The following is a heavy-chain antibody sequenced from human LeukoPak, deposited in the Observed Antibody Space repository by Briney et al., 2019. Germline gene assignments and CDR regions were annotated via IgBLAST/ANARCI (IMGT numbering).Heavy chain of an antibody. J-gene: IGHJ3*02. CDR2: INPDAGDT. V-gene: IGHV1-2*06. D-gene: IGHD6-19*01. Sequence: ASVKVSCKASGYSFTDYFLYWVRQAPGQGLEWMGRINPDAGDTNYAQTFQGRITMTRDTSISTAYMELSSLKSDDTAVYYCARLSTATRHWLAASDIWGQGTVVTVPS. CDR3: ARLSTATRHWLAASDI. CDR1: GYSFTDYF.